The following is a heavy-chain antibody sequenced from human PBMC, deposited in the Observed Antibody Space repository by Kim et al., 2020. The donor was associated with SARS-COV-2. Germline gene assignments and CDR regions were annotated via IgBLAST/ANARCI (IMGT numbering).Heavy chain of an antibody. V-gene: IGHV1-8*01. Sequence: VKVSCKASGYTFTSYDINWVRQATGQGLEWMGWMNPNSGNTGYAQKFQGRVTMTRNTSISTAYMELSSLRSEDTAGYYCARGRGYYGDQDHDAFDIWGQGTMVTVSS. D-gene: IGHD4-17*01. J-gene: IGHJ3*02. CDR2: MNPNSGNT. CDR1: GYTFTSYD. CDR3: ARGRGYYGDQDHDAFDI.